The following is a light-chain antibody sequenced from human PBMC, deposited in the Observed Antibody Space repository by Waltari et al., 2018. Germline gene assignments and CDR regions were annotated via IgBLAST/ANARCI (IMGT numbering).Light chain of an antibody. V-gene: IGKV3-15*01. CDR2: GAS. CDR3: QQYNNWPPWT. J-gene: IGKJ1*01. Sequence: EIVMTQSPATLSVSPGERATLSCRASQSVNSNLAWYQQKPGQAPSLLIYGASTRATGIPARFSGSGSGTEFTLTISSMQSEDFAVYHCQQYNNWPPWTFGQGTKVEIK. CDR1: QSVNSN.